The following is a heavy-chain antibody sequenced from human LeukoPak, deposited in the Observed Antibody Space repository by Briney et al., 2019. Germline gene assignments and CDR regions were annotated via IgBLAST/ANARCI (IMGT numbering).Heavy chain of an antibody. D-gene: IGHD2/OR15-2a*01. Sequence: ASVQVSCKTSGYIFAHNGISWVRQAPGQGPEWMGWISAYNGDTNYAQNFQGRVTMTTDTSTSTAYMDLRSLRSDDTAVYYCARGLRGIRDYWGQGTLVTVSS. V-gene: IGHV1-18*01. CDR1: GYIFAHNG. CDR3: ARGLRGIRDY. J-gene: IGHJ4*02. CDR2: ISAYNGDT.